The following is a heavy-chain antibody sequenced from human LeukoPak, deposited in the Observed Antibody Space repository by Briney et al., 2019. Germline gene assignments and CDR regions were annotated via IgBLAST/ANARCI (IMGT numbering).Heavy chain of an antibody. Sequence: ASVKVSCKASGYTFTSYYMHWVRQARGQGLEWMGIINPSSGSTSYAQKFQGRVTMTRDTSTSTVYMELSSLRSEDTAVYYCARDKSYCSGGSCYSRRYFDYWGQGTLVTVSS. CDR1: GYTFTSYY. D-gene: IGHD2-15*01. V-gene: IGHV1-46*01. CDR2: INPSSGST. CDR3: ARDKSYCSGGSCYSRRYFDY. J-gene: IGHJ4*02.